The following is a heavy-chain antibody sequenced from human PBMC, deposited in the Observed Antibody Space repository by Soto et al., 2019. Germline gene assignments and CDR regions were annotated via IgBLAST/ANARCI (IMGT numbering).Heavy chain of an antibody. D-gene: IGHD5-12*01. J-gene: IGHJ6*02. V-gene: IGHV3-9*01. CDR2: ISWNSGSI. CDR1: GFTFDDYA. CDR3: AKGMAHHYYYGMDV. Sequence: EVQLVESGGGLVQPGRSLRLSCAASGFTFDDYAMHWVRQAPGKGLEWVSGISWNSGSIGYADSVKGRFTISRDNAKNSLYLQMNSLRAEDTALYYCAKGMAHHYYYGMDVWGQGTTVTVSS.